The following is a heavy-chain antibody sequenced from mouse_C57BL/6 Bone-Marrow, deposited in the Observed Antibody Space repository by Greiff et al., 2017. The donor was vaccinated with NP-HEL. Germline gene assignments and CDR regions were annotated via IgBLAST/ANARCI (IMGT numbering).Heavy chain of an antibody. CDR1: GFTFSSYA. D-gene: IGHD4-1*02. J-gene: IGHJ3*01. CDR3: ARVNWAWFAY. V-gene: IGHV5-4*03. CDR2: ISDGGSYT. Sequence: EVNVVESGGGLVKPGGSLKLSCAASGFTFSSYAMSWVRQTPEKRLEWVATISDGGSYTYYPDNVKGRFTISRDNAKNNLYLQMSHLKSEDTAMYYCARVNWAWFAYWGQGTLVTVSA.